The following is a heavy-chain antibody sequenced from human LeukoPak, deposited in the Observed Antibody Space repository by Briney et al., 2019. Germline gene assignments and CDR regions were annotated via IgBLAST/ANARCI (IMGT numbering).Heavy chain of an antibody. V-gene: IGHV4-31*03. J-gene: IGHJ5*02. CDR3: ARVVGGTSGYYNWFDP. CDR2: IYYSGST. Sequence: SETLSLTCTVSGGSISSGGYYWSWIRQHPGKGLEWIGYIYYSGSTSYNPSLKSRVTISINTSNNQFSLKLSSVTAADTAVYYCARVVGGTSGYYNWFDPWGQGTLVTVSS. CDR1: GGSISSGGYY. D-gene: IGHD3-22*01.